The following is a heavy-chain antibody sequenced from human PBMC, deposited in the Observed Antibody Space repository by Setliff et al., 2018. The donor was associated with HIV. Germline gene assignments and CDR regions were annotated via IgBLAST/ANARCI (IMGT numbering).Heavy chain of an antibody. D-gene: IGHD6-19*01. V-gene: IGHV4-38-2*02. CDR1: GYSISSGYY. CDR2: IYHSGST. Sequence: SETLSLTCAVSGYSISSGYYWGWIRQPPGKGLEWVGSIYHSGSTYYNPSLKSRVTISVDTSKNQFSLKLSSVTAADTAVYYCARDDSSGWHFYYYYGMDVWGQGTTVTV. CDR3: ARDDSSGWHFYYYYGMDV. J-gene: IGHJ6*02.